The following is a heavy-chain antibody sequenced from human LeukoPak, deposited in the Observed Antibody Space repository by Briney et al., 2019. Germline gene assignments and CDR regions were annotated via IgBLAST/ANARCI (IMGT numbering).Heavy chain of an antibody. CDR1: GFTFSSYA. J-gene: IGHJ5*02. CDR3: ANALCSGGSCYSTDWFDP. V-gene: IGHV3-23*01. Sequence: GGSLRLSCAASGFTFSSYAMSWVRQAPGKGLEWVSAISGSGGSTYYADSVRGRFTISRDNSKNTLYLQMNSLRAEDTAVYYCANALCSGGSCYSTDWFDPWGQGTLVTVSS. CDR2: ISGSGGST. D-gene: IGHD2-15*01.